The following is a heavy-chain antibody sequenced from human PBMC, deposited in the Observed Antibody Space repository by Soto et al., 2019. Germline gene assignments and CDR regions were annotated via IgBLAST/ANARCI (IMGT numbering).Heavy chain of an antibody. V-gene: IGHV3-53*02. CDR2: IYNGGGT. CDR1: GFTVSGNY. Sequence: EVQLVETGGGLIQPGGSLRLSCAASGFTVSGNYMSWVRQAPGKGLEWVSVIYNGGGTYYADSVKGRFTISRDNPKNTLYLQMNSLRAEDKAVYYCASTRGSSYDYGGQGTLVTVSS. CDR3: ASTRGSSYDY. J-gene: IGHJ4*02. D-gene: IGHD6-6*01.